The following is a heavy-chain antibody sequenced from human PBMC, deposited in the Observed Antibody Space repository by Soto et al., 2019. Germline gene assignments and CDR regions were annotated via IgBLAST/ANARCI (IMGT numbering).Heavy chain of an antibody. CDR2: IYSGGYT. D-gene: IGHD2-21*02. CDR1: GFDVSNTD. CDR3: AREAIIVTAAPEYYFDY. Sequence: EVQLVESGGDLVQRGGSLRLSCAASGFDVSNTDMSWVRQAPGKGLEWVSVIYSGGYTNYADSVKGRFIVSRDSPKNTLYLQMNSVSAEDTAVYYCAREAIIVTAAPEYYFDYWGQGTLVTVSS. V-gene: IGHV3-66*01. J-gene: IGHJ4*02.